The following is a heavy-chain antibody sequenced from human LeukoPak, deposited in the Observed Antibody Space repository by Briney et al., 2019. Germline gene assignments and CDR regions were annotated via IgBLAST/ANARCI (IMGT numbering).Heavy chain of an antibody. CDR3: VRHGLGSSWFGFDY. J-gene: IGHJ4*02. Sequence: LGESLKTSCKGSGYTFTTFWIGWVRQMPGKGLEWMGIIYPGDSDPRYRPSFQGQVTISADKSISTAYLQWSSLKASESAMYYCVRHGLGSSWFGFDYWGQGTLVTVSA. V-gene: IGHV5-51*01. CDR1: GYTFTTFW. D-gene: IGHD6-13*01. CDR2: IYPGDSDP.